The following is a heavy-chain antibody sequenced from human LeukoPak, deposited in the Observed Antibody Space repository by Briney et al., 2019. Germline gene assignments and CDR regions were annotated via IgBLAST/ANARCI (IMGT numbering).Heavy chain of an antibody. CDR2: IWYDGSNE. J-gene: IGHJ4*02. CDR1: GFTFSSYA. CDR3: ARVSTYSAIDY. Sequence: GGSLRLSCAASGFTFSSYAMHWVRQAPGKGLEWVAIIWYDGSNEFYADSVKGRFTISRDNSKNTLYLQMNSLRAEDTAVYYCARVSTYSAIDYWGQGTLVTVSS. V-gene: IGHV3-33*01. D-gene: IGHD1-26*01.